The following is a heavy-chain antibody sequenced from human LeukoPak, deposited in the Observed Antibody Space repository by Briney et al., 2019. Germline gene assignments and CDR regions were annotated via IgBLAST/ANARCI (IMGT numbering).Heavy chain of an antibody. CDR1: GYTFTSYG. J-gene: IGHJ4*02. CDR2: IGAYSGNT. CDR3: ARDRGYGDYGLFPLDY. V-gene: IGHV1-18*01. D-gene: IGHD4-17*01. Sequence: ASVKVSCKASGYTFTSYGISWVRQAPGQGLEWMGWIGAYSGNTNYAQKLQGRVTMTTDTSTSTAYMELRSLRSDDTAVYYCARDRGYGDYGLFPLDYWGQGTLVTVSS.